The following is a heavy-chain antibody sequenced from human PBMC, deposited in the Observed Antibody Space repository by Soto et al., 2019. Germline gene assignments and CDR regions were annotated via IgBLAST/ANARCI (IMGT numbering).Heavy chain of an antibody. CDR2: IYYSGST. Sequence: SETLSLTCTVSGGSVSSGSYYWSWIRQPPGKGLEWIGYIYYSGSTNYNPSLKSRVTISVDTSKNQFSLKLSSVTAADTAVYYCARFSSGWYYFDYWGQGTLVTVSS. CDR3: ARFSSGWYYFDY. J-gene: IGHJ4*02. D-gene: IGHD6-19*01. CDR1: GGSVSSGSYY. V-gene: IGHV4-61*01.